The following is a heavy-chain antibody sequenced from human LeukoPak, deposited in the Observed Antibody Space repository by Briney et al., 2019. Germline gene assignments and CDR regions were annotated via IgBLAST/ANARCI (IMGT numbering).Heavy chain of an antibody. CDR1: GYTFTSYG. CDR2: ISAYNGNT. CDR3: ARDYQWLGPYYFDY. D-gene: IGHD6-19*01. J-gene: IGHJ4*02. Sequence: ASVKVSCKASGYTFTSYGISWVRQAPGQGLEWMGWISAYNGNTNYAQKLQGRVTMTTDTSTSTAYMELRSLRSDDTAVYYCARDYQWLGPYYFDYWGQGTLVTVSS. V-gene: IGHV1-18*01.